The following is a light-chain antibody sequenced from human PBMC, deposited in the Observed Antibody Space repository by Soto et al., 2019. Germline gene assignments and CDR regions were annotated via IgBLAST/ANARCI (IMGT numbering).Light chain of an antibody. V-gene: IGLV2-14*01. CDR1: SSDVCGYNS. CDR2: DVT. Sequence: QSALTQPASVSGSPEQSITISCTCTSSDVCGYNSVSWYRQDPGKAPKLIIYDVTYRPSGVSNRFSGSKSGNTASLTISGLQSEDEADYHCSSFTSSITYVFGTGTKVTVL. CDR3: SSFTSSITYV. J-gene: IGLJ1*01.